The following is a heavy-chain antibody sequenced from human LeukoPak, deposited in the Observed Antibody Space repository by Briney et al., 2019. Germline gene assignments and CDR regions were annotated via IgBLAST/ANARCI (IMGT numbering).Heavy chain of an antibody. CDR2: LYCCGNT. V-gene: IGHV3-53*01. Sequence: PGGSLTLSCAASGFTVSNNYMIWLRQAPGEGLEGVAILYCCGNTHYADSVKGRSTNYRDNSKNTLYLQMNSLRAEDTAVYYCARGRYDSSGSWYFDYWGQGTLVTVSS. J-gene: IGHJ4*02. CDR3: ARGRYDSSGSWYFDY. D-gene: IGHD3-22*01. CDR1: GFTVSNNY.